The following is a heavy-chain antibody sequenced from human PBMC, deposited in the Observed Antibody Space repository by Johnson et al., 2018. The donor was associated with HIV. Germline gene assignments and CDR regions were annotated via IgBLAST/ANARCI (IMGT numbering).Heavy chain of an antibody. CDR3: ASGAAAAPDAFDI. Sequence: QEKLVESGGGLVQPGGSLRLSCAVSGFTFSIYAMSWVRQAPGKGLEWVAFIRYDGSNKYYADSVKGRFTISRDNSKNTLYLQMNSLRAEDTAVYYCASGAAAAPDAFDIWGQGTMVTVSS. V-gene: IGHV3-30*02. CDR1: GFTFSIYA. J-gene: IGHJ3*02. D-gene: IGHD6-13*01. CDR2: IRYDGSNK.